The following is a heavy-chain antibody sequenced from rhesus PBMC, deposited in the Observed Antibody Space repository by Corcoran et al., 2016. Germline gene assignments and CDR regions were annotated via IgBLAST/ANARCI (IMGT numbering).Heavy chain of an antibody. D-gene: IGHD4-35*01. CDR2: IYWDDDK. V-gene: IGHV2S1*01. CDR3: ARVRWNGNYRFLFDY. Sequence: QVTLKESGPALVKPTQPLPLTCTFSGFSLSTSGMGVGWIRHPPGKALEWLASIYWDDDKYYSTSLKSRHTISKDTSKNQVVLTMTNMDPVDTATYYCARVRWNGNYRFLFDYWGQGGLVTVSS. J-gene: IGHJ4*01. CDR1: GFSLSTSGMG.